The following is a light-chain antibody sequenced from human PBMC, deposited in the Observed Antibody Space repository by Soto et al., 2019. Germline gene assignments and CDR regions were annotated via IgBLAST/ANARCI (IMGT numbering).Light chain of an antibody. CDR3: SSYTSSSNWV. J-gene: IGLJ3*02. CDR1: SSDIGHYNY. Sequence: QSALTQPASVSGSPGQSITISCAGTSSDIGHYNYVSWYQQHPGKAPKLMIYEVINRPSGVSNRFSGSKSGNTASLTISGLQAEDEADYYCSSYTSSSNWVFGGGTKLTVL. V-gene: IGLV2-14*01. CDR2: EVI.